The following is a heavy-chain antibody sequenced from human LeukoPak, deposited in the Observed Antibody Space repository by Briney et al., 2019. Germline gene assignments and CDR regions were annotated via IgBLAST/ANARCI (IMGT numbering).Heavy chain of an antibody. J-gene: IGHJ5*02. CDR2: ISSSSSII. CDR3: ARVRCSSTSCYDWVAVNWFDP. CDR1: GFTFSSYS. V-gene: IGHV3-48*01. Sequence: GGSLRLSCAASGFTFSSYSMNWVRQAPGKGLEWVSYISSSSSIIYYADSVKGRITISRDNGKNSLYLQMNSLRAEDTAVYYCARVRCSSTSCYDWVAVNWFDPWGQGTLVTVSS. D-gene: IGHD2-2*01.